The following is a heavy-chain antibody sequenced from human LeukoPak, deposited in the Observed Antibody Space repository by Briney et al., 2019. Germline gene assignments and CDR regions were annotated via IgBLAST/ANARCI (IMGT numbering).Heavy chain of an antibody. V-gene: IGHV3-23*01. CDR3: AKAGIMIVVVYFDY. Sequence: GGSLRLSCAASGFTFSSYAMSWVRQAPGKGLEWVSAISGSGGSTYYAHSVKGRFTISRDNSKNTLYLQMNSLRAEDTAVYYCAKAGIMIVVVYFDYWGQGTLVTVSS. CDR1: GFTFSSYA. J-gene: IGHJ4*02. CDR2: ISGSGGST. D-gene: IGHD3-22*01.